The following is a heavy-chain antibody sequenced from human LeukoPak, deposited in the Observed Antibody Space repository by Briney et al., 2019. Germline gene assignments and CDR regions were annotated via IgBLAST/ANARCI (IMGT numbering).Heavy chain of an antibody. CDR1: GGSISSYY. CDR3: AREGPWAERITMVRGVSGWFDP. D-gene: IGHD3-10*01. J-gene: IGHJ5*02. Sequence: SETLSLTCTVSGGSISSYYWSWIRQPAGKGLEWIGRIYTSGSTNYNPSHKSRVTMSVDTSKNQFSLKLSSVTAADTAVYYCAREGPWAERITMVRGVSGWFDPWGQGTLVTVSS. V-gene: IGHV4-4*07. CDR2: IYTSGST.